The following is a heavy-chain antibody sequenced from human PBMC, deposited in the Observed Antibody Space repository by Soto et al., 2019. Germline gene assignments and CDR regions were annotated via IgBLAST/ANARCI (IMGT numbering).Heavy chain of an antibody. J-gene: IGHJ4*02. Sequence: EVQVVESGGDLVEPGGSLRLSCVTSGFMFSSAWMSWVRQGPGKGLEWVARIKSKNDGGAADYAAPVNGRFSISRDDSKSTVYLQMNSLRAEDTALYYCVEGWNEFWGQGTRVTVSS. CDR2: IKSKNDGGAA. D-gene: IGHD1-1*01. CDR1: GFMFSSAW. V-gene: IGHV3-15*01. CDR3: VEGWNEF.